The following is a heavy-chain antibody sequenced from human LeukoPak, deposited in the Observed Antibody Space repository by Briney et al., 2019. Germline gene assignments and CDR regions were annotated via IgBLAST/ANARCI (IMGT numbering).Heavy chain of an antibody. CDR3: ARETTGLARYFDY. D-gene: IGHD4-11*01. CDR1: GGSISSSSYY. J-gene: IGHJ4*02. Sequence: SETLSLNCTVSGGSISSSSYYWGWIRQPPGKGLEWIGSIYYSGSTYYNPSLKSRVTISVDTSKNQFSLKLSSVTAADTAVYYCARETTGLARYFDYWGQGTLVTVSS. V-gene: IGHV4-39*07. CDR2: IYYSGST.